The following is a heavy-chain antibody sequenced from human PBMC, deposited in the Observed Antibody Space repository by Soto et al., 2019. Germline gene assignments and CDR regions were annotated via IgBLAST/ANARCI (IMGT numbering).Heavy chain of an antibody. CDR1: GFNFKKFV. V-gene: IGHV3-23*01. J-gene: IGHJ4*02. Sequence: EVQLLESGGGVVQPGGSLRLSCVASGFNFKKFVMSWVRQAPGEGLVWVSGISCCGGSTSYADSVKGRFSIARDHSTNTLSLQMNNLRVENTAQYYCAKADGEQWLLPHLDKWGQGTLVTVS. CDR3: AKADGEQWLLPHLDK. CDR2: ISCCGGST. D-gene: IGHD6-19*01.